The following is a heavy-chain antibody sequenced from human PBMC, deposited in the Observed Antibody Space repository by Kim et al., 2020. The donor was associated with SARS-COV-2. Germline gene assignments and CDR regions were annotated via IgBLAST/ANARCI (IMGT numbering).Heavy chain of an antibody. CDR2: ST. D-gene: IGHD5-18*01. Sequence: STSYAQEFQGRVTMTRDTSTSTVYMELSSLRSEDTAVYYCARDLYSYGGYWGQGTLVTVSS. CDR3: ARDLYSYGGY. V-gene: IGHV1-46*01. J-gene: IGHJ4*02.